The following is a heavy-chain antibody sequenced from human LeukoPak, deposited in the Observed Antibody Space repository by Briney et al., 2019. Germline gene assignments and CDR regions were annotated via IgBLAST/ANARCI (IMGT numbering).Heavy chain of an antibody. CDR3: ARHFEGSSWYRVPFYFDY. CDR1: GYSISNAYY. D-gene: IGHD6-13*01. V-gene: IGHV4-38-2*02. J-gene: IGHJ4*02. Sequence: PSETLSLTCTVSGYSISNAYYWGWIRQPPGKGLEWIGSIYHSGSTYYNPSLKSRVTISVDTSKNQFSLKLSSVTAADTAVYYCARHFEGSSWYRVPFYFDYWGQGTLVTVSS. CDR2: IYHSGST.